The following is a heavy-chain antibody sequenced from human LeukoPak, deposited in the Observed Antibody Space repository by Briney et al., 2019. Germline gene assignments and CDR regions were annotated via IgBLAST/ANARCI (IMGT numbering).Heavy chain of an antibody. V-gene: IGHV4-30-4*01. D-gene: IGHD3-9*01. CDR1: GGSISSGDYY. Sequence: SETLSLTCTVSGGSISSGDYYWSWIRQPPGKGLEWIGYIYYSGSTYYNPSLKSRVTISVDTSKNQFSLKLSSVTAADTAVYYCARDPILTGGIYYGMDVWAKGPRSPSP. CDR3: ARDPILTGGIYYGMDV. CDR2: IYYSGST. J-gene: IGHJ6*02.